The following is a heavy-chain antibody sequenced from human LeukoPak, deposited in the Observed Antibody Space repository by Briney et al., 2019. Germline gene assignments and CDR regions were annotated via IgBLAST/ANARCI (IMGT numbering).Heavy chain of an antibody. Sequence: SVKVSCKASGFTFTSSAVQWVRQARGQRLEWIGWIVVGSGNTNYAQKFQERVTITRDMSTSTAYMELSSLRSEDTAVYYCAALSMGPDAFDIWGQGTMVTVSS. CDR3: AALSMGPDAFDI. CDR2: IVVGSGNT. D-gene: IGHD2-8*01. CDR1: GFTFTSSA. V-gene: IGHV1-58*01. J-gene: IGHJ3*02.